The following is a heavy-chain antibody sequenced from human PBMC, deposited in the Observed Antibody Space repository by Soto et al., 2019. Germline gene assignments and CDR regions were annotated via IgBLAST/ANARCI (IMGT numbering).Heavy chain of an antibody. CDR1: GFTFSTYA. J-gene: IGHJ6*02. V-gene: IGHV3-23*01. Sequence: GGSLRLSCAASGFTFSTYAMSWVRQAPGKGLEWVSAISGSGGRTYYADSVKGRFTISRENSKNTLHLQMNSMRAEDTAVYYCAKGRRQWLVLYGMDVWGQGTTVTVSS. CDR2: ISGSGGRT. CDR3: AKGRRQWLVLYGMDV. D-gene: IGHD6-19*01.